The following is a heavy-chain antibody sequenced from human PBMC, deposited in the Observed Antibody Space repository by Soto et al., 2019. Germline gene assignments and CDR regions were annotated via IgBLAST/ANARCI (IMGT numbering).Heavy chain of an antibody. Sequence: QVHLVESGGGLVKPGGSLRLSCAASGFDFSDYYMSWIRQAPGKGLEWVAYITSSSSNFTNYADSVKGRFTISRDNAKNSVYLQMHSLPAEDTAVYYCVRGRGYSGYTYWGQGALVTVSA. CDR1: GFDFSDYY. J-gene: IGHJ4*02. CDR2: ITSSSSNFT. CDR3: VRGRGYSGYTY. D-gene: IGHD5-12*01. V-gene: IGHV3-11*06.